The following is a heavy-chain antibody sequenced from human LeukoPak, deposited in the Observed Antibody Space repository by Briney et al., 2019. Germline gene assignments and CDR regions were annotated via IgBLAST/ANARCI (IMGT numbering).Heavy chain of an antibody. J-gene: IGHJ4*02. CDR1: GGTFSSYA. Sequence: GASVKVSCKASGGTFSSYAISWVRQAPGQGLEWMGGIIPIFGTANYAQKFQGRVTITADESTSTAYMELSSLRSEDTAVYYCARGGYSYGSPKYYFDYWGQGTLVTVSS. V-gene: IGHV1-69*13. CDR3: ARGGYSYGSPKYYFDY. D-gene: IGHD5-18*01. CDR2: IIPIFGTA.